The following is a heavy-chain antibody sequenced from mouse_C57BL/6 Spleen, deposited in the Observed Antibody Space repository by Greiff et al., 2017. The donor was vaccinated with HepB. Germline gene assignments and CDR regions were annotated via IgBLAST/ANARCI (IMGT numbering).Heavy chain of an antibody. D-gene: IGHD1-1*01. CDR3: ARGRNPLYYYGSSYDY. J-gene: IGHJ2*01. CDR2: INPNNGGT. V-gene: IGHV1-26*01. Sequence: EVQLQQSGPELVKPGASVKISCKASGYTFTDYYMNWVKQSHGKSLEWIGDINPNNGGTSYNQKFKGKATLTVDKSSSTAYMELRSLTSEDSAVYYCARGRNPLYYYGSSYDYWGQGTTLTVSS. CDR1: GYTFTDYY.